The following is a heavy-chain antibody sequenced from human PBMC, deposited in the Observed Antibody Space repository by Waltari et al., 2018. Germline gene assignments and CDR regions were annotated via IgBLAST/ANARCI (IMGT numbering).Heavy chain of an antibody. CDR1: GYTFTSYY. V-gene: IGHV1-46*03. D-gene: IGHD2-2*01. J-gene: IGHJ4*02. CDR2: INPSGGST. Sequence: QVQLVQSGAEVKKPGASVKVSCKASGYTFTSYYMHWVRQAPGQGIEWMGIINPSGGSTSYVQKFQGRVTMTSDTSTSTVYMELSSLRSEDTAVYYCARVAGGRARAYQDWGQGTLVTVSS. CDR3: ARVAGGRARAYQD.